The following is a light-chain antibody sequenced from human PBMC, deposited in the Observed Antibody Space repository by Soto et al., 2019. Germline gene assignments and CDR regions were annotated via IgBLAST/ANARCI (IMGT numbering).Light chain of an antibody. CDR1: SSDVGAYNY. J-gene: IGLJ3*02. V-gene: IGLV2-14*01. Sequence: QSALTQPASVSGSPGQSITISCTGTSSDVGAYNYVSWYQQHPGKAPKLMIYEVSNRPSGVSNRFSGSKSGNTASLTISGLTAEAEGDYYCSSYTSGSTWVFGGGTKLTVL. CDR3: SSYTSGSTWV. CDR2: EVS.